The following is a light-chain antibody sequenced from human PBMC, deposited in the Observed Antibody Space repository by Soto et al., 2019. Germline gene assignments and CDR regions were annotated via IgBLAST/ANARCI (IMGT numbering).Light chain of an antibody. CDR1: SSDVGGYNY. Sequence: QSVLTQPPSASGSPGQSVTISCTGTSSDVGGYNYVSWYQQQPGKAPKLMIYEVSKRPSGVPDRFSGSKSDNTSSLTVSGLQAEDEADYYCSSYAGSNNFVFGTGTKVTVL. V-gene: IGLV2-8*01. CDR2: EVS. J-gene: IGLJ1*01. CDR3: SSYAGSNNFV.